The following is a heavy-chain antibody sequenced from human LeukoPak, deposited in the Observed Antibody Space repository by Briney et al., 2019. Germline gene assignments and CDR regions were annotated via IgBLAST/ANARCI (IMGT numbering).Heavy chain of an antibody. D-gene: IGHD6-19*01. Sequence: GGSLRLSCAASGFIFSNYGMHWVRQAPGKGLEWVAFIRYDESNKFYADSVKCRFTISRDNSKNILFLQMNSLRAEDTAVYYCATMQWLEGVDWFDPWGQGXLVTV. CDR3: ATMQWLEGVDWFDP. V-gene: IGHV3-30*02. CDR1: GFIFSNYG. J-gene: IGHJ5*02. CDR2: IRYDESNK.